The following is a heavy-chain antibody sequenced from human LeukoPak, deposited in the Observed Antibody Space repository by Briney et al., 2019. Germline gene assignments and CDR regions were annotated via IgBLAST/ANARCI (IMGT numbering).Heavy chain of an antibody. J-gene: IGHJ4*02. CDR2: INPNSGGT. Sequence: APVKVSCKASGYTFTGYYMHWVRQAPGQGLEWMGWINPNSGGTNYAQKFQGRVTMTRDTSISTAYMELSRLRSDDTAVYYCARPDFWSGPFDYWGQGTLVTVSS. CDR1: GYTFTGYY. D-gene: IGHD3-3*01. V-gene: IGHV1-2*02. CDR3: ARPDFWSGPFDY.